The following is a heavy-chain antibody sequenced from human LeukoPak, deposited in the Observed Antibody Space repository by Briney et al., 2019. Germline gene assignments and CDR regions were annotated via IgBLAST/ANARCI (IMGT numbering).Heavy chain of an antibody. J-gene: IGHJ4*02. V-gene: IGHV4-34*01. D-gene: IGHD5-18*01. CDR2: IYYSGST. Sequence: KPSETLSLTCAVYVGSFSGYYWSWIRQPPGKGLEWIGSIYYSGSTYYNPSLKSRVTISVDTSKNQFSLKLSSVTAADTAVYYCARDMGRYSYGYFDYWGQGTLVTVSS. CDR3: ARDMGRYSYGYFDY. CDR1: VGSFSGYY.